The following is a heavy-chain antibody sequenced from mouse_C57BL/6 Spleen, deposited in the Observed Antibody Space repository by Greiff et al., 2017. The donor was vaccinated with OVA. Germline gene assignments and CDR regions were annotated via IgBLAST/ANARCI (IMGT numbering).Heavy chain of an antibody. V-gene: IGHV5-17*01. CDR2: ISSGSSTI. CDR3: ATYDGYYVWFAY. D-gene: IGHD2-3*01. Sequence: EVMLVESGGGLVKPGGSLKLSCAASGFTFSDYGMHWVRQAPEKGLEWVAYISSGSSTIYYADTVKGRFTISRDNAKNTLFLQMTSLRSEDTAMYYCATYDGYYVWFAYWGQGTLVTVSA. J-gene: IGHJ3*01. CDR1: GFTFSDYG.